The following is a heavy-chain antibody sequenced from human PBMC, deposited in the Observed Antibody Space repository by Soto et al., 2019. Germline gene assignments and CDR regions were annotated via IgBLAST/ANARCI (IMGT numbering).Heavy chain of an antibody. CDR1: GFTFSSYA. D-gene: IGHD2-2*01. V-gene: IGHV3-23*01. Sequence: GGSLRLSCTASGFTFSSYAMSWVRQAPGKGLEWVSSINGGGGTTNYADSVKGRFTISRDNSKNTLYLQMNSLRAEDTAVYFCAKVVCTSNCYVYWGQGTLVTVSS. CDR3: AKVVCTSNCYVY. J-gene: IGHJ4*02. CDR2: INGGGGTT.